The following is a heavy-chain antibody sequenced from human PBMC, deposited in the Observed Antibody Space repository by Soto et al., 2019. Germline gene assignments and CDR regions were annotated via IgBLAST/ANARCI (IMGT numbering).Heavy chain of an antibody. D-gene: IGHD4-17*01. J-gene: IGHJ4*02. Sequence: SVKVSCKASGHSFSFYGINWVRQAPGQGLEWMGGINPIFGTANYAQKFEGRVTITADASTSTAYLELSSLRSEDTAVYYCARGHYTYGAHGHFDYWGQGTLVTVSS. V-gene: IGHV1-69*13. CDR2: INPIFGTA. CDR1: GHSFSFYG. CDR3: ARGHYTYGAHGHFDY.